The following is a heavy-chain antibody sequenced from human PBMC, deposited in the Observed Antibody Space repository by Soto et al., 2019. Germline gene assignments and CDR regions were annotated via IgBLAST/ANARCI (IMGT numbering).Heavy chain of an antibody. CDR3: ARLGAYYQSLDP. CDR2: IYYSGTT. CDR1: GGSIISGDYY. D-gene: IGHD3-22*01. Sequence: PSETLSLTCTVSGGSIISGDYYWILIRQPPGKGLEWIGYIYYSGTTSYNPSLQSRVTISLETSKSQFSLRLTSVTAADTAVYYCARLGAYYQSLDPWGPGTLVTVSS. J-gene: IGHJ5*02. V-gene: IGHV4-30-4*01.